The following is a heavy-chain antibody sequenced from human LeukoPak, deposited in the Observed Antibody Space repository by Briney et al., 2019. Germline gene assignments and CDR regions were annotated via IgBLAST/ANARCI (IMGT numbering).Heavy chain of an antibody. CDR2: ISAYNGNT. V-gene: IGHV1-18*01. J-gene: IGHJ6*03. Sequence: ASVKVSCKASGYTFTSYGISWVRQAPGQGLEWMGWISAYNGNTNYAQKLQGRVTMTTDTSTSTAYMELRSLRSDDTAVYYCAREDYDFWSNYYYYYMDVWGKGTTVTVS. D-gene: IGHD3-3*01. CDR3: AREDYDFWSNYYYYYMDV. CDR1: GYTFTSYG.